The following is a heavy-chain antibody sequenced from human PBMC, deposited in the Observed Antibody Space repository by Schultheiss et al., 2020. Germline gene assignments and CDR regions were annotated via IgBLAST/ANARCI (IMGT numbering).Heavy chain of an antibody. J-gene: IGHJ4*03. D-gene: IGHD6-19*01. CDR3: ARVEAYSSGGDY. CDR2: IYHSGST. CDR1: GGSISSSNW. Sequence: SETLSLTFAVSGGSISSSNWWSWVRQPPGKGLEWIGEIYHSGSTNYNPSLKSRVTISVDKSKNQFSLKLSSVTAADTAVYYCARVEAYSSGGDYWGQGTMVTVSS. V-gene: IGHV4-4*02.